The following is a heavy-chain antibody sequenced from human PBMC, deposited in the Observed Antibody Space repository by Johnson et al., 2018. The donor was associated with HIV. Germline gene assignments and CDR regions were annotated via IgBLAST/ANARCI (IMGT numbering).Heavy chain of an antibody. CDR3: AKGYYYDSSGSGAFDI. D-gene: IGHD3-22*01. J-gene: IGHJ3*02. V-gene: IGHV3-33*06. Sequence: QVQLVESGGGLVKPGGSLRLSCAASGFTFSDYYMSWIRQAPGKGLEWVAVIWYDGSNKYYADSVKGRFTISRDNSKNTLYLQMNSLRAEDTAVYYCAKGYYYDSSGSGAFDIWGQGTMVTVSS. CDR1: GFTFSDYY. CDR2: IWYDGSNK.